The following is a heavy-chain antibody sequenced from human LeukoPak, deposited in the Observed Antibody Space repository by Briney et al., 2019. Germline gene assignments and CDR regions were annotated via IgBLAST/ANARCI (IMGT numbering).Heavy chain of an antibody. CDR2: INSDGSST. CDR1: GFTFSSHW. J-gene: IGHJ3*02. CDR3: TRGYYDFWSGSHDAFDI. D-gene: IGHD3-3*01. V-gene: IGHV3-74*01. Sequence: GGSLRLSCAASGFTFSSHWMHWVRQAPGKGLVWVSRINSDGSSTSYADSVKGRFTISRDNAKNTLYLQMNGLRAEDTAVYYCTRGYYDFWSGSHDAFDIWGQGTMATVSS.